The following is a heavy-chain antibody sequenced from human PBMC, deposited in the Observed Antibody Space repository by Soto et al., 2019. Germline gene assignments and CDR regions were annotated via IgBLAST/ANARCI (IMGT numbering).Heavy chain of an antibody. CDR3: AATYCGSTSCYVRDFYQYGKDV. Sequence: SVKVSCKASGFAFTTSGVHWVRQARGQHLEWIGWIVVGSGNTNYAQKFQERVTITRDMPTSTAYMELSSLRSEDTAVYYCAATYCGSTSCYVRDFYQYGKDVWGQGTTVTVSS. J-gene: IGHJ6*02. D-gene: IGHD2-2*01. CDR1: GFAFTTSG. V-gene: IGHV1-58*01. CDR2: IVVGSGNT.